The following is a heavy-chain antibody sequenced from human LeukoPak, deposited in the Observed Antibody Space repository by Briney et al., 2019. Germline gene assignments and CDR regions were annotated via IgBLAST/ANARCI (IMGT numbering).Heavy chain of an antibody. D-gene: IGHD3-3*01. CDR3: ARELVRDDFWSGYYKRWFDP. V-gene: IGHV1-8*01. CDR1: GYTFTSYD. Sequence: ASVTVSFTASGYTFTSYDINWVRQATGQGLEWMGWMNPNSGNTGYAQKFQGRVTMTRNTSISTAYMELSSLRSEDTAVYYCARELVRDDFWSGYYKRWFDPWGQGTLVTVSS. J-gene: IGHJ5*02. CDR2: MNPNSGNT.